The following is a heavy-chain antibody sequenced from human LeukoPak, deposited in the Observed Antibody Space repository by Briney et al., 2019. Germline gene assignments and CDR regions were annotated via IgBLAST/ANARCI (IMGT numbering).Heavy chain of an antibody. J-gene: IGHJ5*02. CDR2: INHSGST. Sequence: SETLSLTCAVYGGALNGYYWSWIRQPPGKGLEWIGEINHSGSTNYNPSLKSRVTISVDTSKNQFSLKLSSVTAADTAVYYCARGLIHDYGDYVLKYNWFDPWGQGTLVTVSS. CDR1: GGALNGYY. D-gene: IGHD4-17*01. CDR3: ARGLIHDYGDYVLKYNWFDP. V-gene: IGHV4-34*01.